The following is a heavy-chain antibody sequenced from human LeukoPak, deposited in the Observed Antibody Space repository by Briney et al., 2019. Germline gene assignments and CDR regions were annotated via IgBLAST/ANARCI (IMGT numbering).Heavy chain of an antibody. Sequence: SETLSLTCTVSGGSISSYYWSWIRQPAGKGLEWIGRIYTSGSTNYNPSLKSRATMSVDTSKNQFSLKLSSVTAADTAVYYYAREGGVYDILTGYRTDYYYYMDVWGKGTTVTISS. CDR3: AREGGVYDILTGYRTDYYYYMDV. CDR2: IYTSGST. J-gene: IGHJ6*03. D-gene: IGHD3-9*01. CDR1: GGSISSYY. V-gene: IGHV4-4*07.